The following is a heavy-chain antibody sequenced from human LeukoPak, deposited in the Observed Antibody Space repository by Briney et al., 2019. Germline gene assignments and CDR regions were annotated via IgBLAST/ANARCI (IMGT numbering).Heavy chain of an antibody. Sequence: SETLSLTCAVYGGSFSGYYWSWIRQPPGKGLEWIGEINHSGSTNYNPSLKSRVTISVDTSKNQFSLKLSSVTAADTAVYYCARGKKQQEGSGDYFDYWGQGTLVTVSS. CDR3: ARGKKQQEGSGDYFDY. CDR2: INHSGST. D-gene: IGHD6-13*01. V-gene: IGHV4-34*01. J-gene: IGHJ4*02. CDR1: GGSFSGYY.